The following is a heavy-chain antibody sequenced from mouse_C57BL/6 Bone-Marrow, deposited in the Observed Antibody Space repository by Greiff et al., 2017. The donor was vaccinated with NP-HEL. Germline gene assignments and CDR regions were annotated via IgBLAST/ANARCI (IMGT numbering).Heavy chain of an antibody. Sequence: QVQLQQSGAELVKPGASVKISCKASGYAFSSYWMNWVKQRPGKGLEWIGQIYPGDGDTNYNGKFKGKATLTADKSSSTAYMQLSSLTSEDSAVYFCARWTVVAPRYAMDYWGQGTSVTVSS. J-gene: IGHJ4*01. CDR3: ARWTVVAPRYAMDY. V-gene: IGHV1-80*01. CDR2: IYPGDGDT. CDR1: GYAFSSYW. D-gene: IGHD1-1*01.